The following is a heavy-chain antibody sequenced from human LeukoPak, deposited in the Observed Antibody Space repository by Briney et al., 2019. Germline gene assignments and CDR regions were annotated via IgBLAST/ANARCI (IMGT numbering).Heavy chain of an antibody. CDR2: ISGSGGST. CDR1: GFTFSSYA. CDR3: ANQGKKTVTTWFDP. V-gene: IGHV3-23*01. D-gene: IGHD4-11*01. Sequence: PGGSLRLSCAASGFTFSSYAMSWVRQAPGKGLEWVSAISGSGGSTHYADSVKGRFTISRDNSKNTLYLQMNSLRAEDTAVYYCANQGKKTVTTWFDPWGQGTLVTVSS. J-gene: IGHJ5*02.